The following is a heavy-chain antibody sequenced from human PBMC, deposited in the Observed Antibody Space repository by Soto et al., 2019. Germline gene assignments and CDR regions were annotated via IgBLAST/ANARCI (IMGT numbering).Heavy chain of an antibody. CDR3: ARVDVVATINGGWFDP. CDR1: GGSFSGYY. J-gene: IGHJ5*02. Sequence: SETLSLTCAVYGGSFSGYYWSWIRQPPGKGLEWIGEINHSGSTNYNPSLKSRVTISVDTSKNQFSLKLSSVTAADTAVYYCARVDVVATINGGWFDPWGQGTLVTVSS. D-gene: IGHD5-12*01. CDR2: INHSGST. V-gene: IGHV4-34*01.